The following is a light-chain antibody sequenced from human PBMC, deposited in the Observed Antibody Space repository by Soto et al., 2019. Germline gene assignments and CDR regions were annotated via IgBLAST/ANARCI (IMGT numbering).Light chain of an antibody. CDR1: SSDVGGYNY. V-gene: IGLV2-14*03. CDR3: SSYTTISSVV. J-gene: IGLJ2*01. CDR2: DVG. Sequence: QSALTQPASLSGSPGQTITISCTGSSSDVGGYNYVSWYQQHPGKVPKLLIYDVGDRPSGVSYRFSGSKSGNTASLTISGLQAEDEADYYCSSYTTISSVVFGGGTKLTVL.